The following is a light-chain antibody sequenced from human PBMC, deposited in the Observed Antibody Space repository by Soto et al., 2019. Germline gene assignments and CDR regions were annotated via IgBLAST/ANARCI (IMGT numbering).Light chain of an antibody. J-gene: IGKJ1*01. CDR2: DAS. CDR1: QSISSW. V-gene: IGKV1-5*01. Sequence: DIQMTQSPSTLSASVGDRVTITCRASQSISSWLAWYQQKPGKAPKLLIYDASGLESGVPSRFSGSGSGTEFTLTISSLQPDDFATYYCQQYNSYSWTFGQGTKVE. CDR3: QQYNSYSWT.